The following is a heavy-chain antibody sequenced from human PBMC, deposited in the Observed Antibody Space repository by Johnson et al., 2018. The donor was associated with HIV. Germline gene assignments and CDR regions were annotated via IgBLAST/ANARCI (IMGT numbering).Heavy chain of an antibody. V-gene: IGHV3-23*04. J-gene: IGHJ3*02. CDR2: ISGSGSST. D-gene: IGHD6-19*01. CDR1: GFTVSSNY. Sequence: VKLVESGGGLVQPGGSLRLSCAASGFTVSSNYMSWVRQAPGKGLEWVSAISGSGSSTYYADSVKGRFTISRDNAKNSLYLQMNSLKDGDTAVYYCVKGGGGWSDAFDIWGQGTMVTVSS. CDR3: VKGGGGWSDAFDI.